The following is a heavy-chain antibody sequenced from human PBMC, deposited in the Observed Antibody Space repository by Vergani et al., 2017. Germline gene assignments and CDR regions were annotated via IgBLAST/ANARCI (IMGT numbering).Heavy chain of an antibody. CDR1: GFTFSSYP. J-gene: IGHJ4*02. Sequence: QVQLVESGGGVVQPGRSLRLSCAASGFTFSSYPMQWVRQAPGKVLEWVAVISYDVSNQYYADSVKGRFTISRDDSKNTLYLQMNSLRAEDTAVYYCARETSYYFDYWGQGTLVTVSS. CDR3: ARETSYYFDY. D-gene: IGHD2-2*01. V-gene: IGHV3-30*04. CDR2: ISYDVSNQ.